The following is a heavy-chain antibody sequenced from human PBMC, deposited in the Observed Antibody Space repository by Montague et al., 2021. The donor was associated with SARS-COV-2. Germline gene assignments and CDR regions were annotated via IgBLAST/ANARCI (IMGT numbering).Heavy chain of an antibody. Sequence: SLRLSWAGSGFAPSDYSMTWVRQAPGKGLEWVAIINEDGSERYYVDSAKGRFTVSRDNAEKSVYLQMNNLKVDDTAVFYCTRDGRDGRYAGLWGRGTLVAVSS. D-gene: IGHD2-2*01. CDR3: TRDGRDGRYAGL. V-gene: IGHV3-7*05. CDR1: GFAPSDYS. CDR2: INEDGSER. J-gene: IGHJ2*01.